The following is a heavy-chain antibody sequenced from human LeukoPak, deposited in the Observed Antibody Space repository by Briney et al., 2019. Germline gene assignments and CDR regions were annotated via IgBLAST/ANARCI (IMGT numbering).Heavy chain of an antibody. CDR2: ISGSGGNT. V-gene: IGHV3-23*01. Sequence: GGSLRLSCAASGFTFSNNAMSWVRQAPGKGLEWVSAISGSGGNTYYADSVKGRFTISRDNSKNTLFLQMNSLRAEDTAVYYCARETDTAMVMDEFDYWGQGTLVTVPS. D-gene: IGHD5-18*01. CDR1: GFTFSNNA. J-gene: IGHJ4*02. CDR3: ARETDTAMVMDEFDY.